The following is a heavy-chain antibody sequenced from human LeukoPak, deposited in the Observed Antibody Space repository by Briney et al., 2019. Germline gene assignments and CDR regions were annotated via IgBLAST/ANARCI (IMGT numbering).Heavy chain of an antibody. D-gene: IGHD6-19*01. J-gene: IGHJ4*02. V-gene: IGHV3-9*01. CDR3: AKDAEIAVAGTALDY. CDR2: ISWNSGSI. CDR1: GFTFDDYA. Sequence: PGGPLRLSCAASGFTFDDYAMHWVRQAPGKGLEWVSGISWNSGSIGYADSVKGRFTISRDNAKNSLYLQMNSLRAEDTALYYCAKDAEIAVAGTALDYWGQGTLVTVSS.